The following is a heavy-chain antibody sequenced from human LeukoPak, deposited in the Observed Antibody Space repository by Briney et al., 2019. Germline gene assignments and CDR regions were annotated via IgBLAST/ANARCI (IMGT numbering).Heavy chain of an antibody. D-gene: IGHD5-12*01. V-gene: IGHV4-31*03. CDR1: GCSISSGGYY. CDR3: ARDGSYSGYDSRAFDI. Sequence: SETLSLTCTVSGCSISSGGYYWSWIRQHPGKGLEWIGYIYYSGSTYYNPSLKSRVTISVDTSKNQFSLKLSSVTAADTAVYYCARDGSYSGYDSRAFDIWGQGTMVTVSS. CDR2: IYYSGST. J-gene: IGHJ3*02.